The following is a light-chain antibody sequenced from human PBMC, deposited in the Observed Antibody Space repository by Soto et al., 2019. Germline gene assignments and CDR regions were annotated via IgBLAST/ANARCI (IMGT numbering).Light chain of an antibody. CDR2: GAS. V-gene: IGKV3-15*01. Sequence: EIVMTQSPATLSVSPGERATLSCRASQTVIRNLAWYQQKPGQTPRLLIFGASTRATGIPARFSGSGSGTDFTPTISSLEPEDFAVYYCQHRSIWPVSFGQGTRLEIK. J-gene: IGKJ5*01. CDR1: QTVIRN. CDR3: QHRSIWPVS.